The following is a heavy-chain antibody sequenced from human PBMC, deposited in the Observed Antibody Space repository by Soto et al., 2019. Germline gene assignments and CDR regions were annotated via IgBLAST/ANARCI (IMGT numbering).Heavy chain of an antibody. Sequence: SETLSLTCAVYGGSFSGYYWSWIRQPPGKGLEWIGEINHSGSTNYNPSLKSRVTISVDTSKNQFSLKLSSVTAADTAVYYCARGPYYYCGMDVWGQGTTVTVS. CDR1: GGSFSGYY. CDR3: ARGPYYYCGMDV. CDR2: INHSGST. V-gene: IGHV4-34*01. J-gene: IGHJ6*02.